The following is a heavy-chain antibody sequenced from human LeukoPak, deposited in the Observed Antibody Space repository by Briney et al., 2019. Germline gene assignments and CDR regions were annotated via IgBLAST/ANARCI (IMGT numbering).Heavy chain of an antibody. D-gene: IGHD6-19*01. V-gene: IGHV1-2*02. CDR3: ARDSDSSGWYWINWFDP. CDR1: GYTFTGYY. Sequence: ASVKVSCKASGYTFTGYYMHWVRQAPGQGLEWRGWINPNSGGTNYAQKFQVRVTMTRDTSISTAYMELSRLRSDDTAVYYCARDSDSSGWYWINWFDPWGQGTLVTVSS. J-gene: IGHJ5*02. CDR2: INPNSGGT.